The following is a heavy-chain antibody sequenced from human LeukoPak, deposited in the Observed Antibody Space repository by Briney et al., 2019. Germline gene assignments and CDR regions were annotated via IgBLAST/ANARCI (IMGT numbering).Heavy chain of an antibody. V-gene: IGHV1-18*01. CDR2: ISAYNGNT. CDR3: ARDSYYDSNWFDP. J-gene: IGHJ5*02. CDR1: GYTFTSYG. D-gene: IGHD3-22*01. Sequence: ASVKVCCKASGYTFTSYGISWVRQAPGQGLEWMGWISAYNGNTNYAQKLQGRVTMTTDTSTSTAYMELSSLRSEDTAVYYCARDSYYDSNWFDPWGQGTLVTVSS.